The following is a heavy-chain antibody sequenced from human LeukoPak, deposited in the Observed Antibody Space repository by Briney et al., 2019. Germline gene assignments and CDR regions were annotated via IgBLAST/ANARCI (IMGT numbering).Heavy chain of an antibody. CDR2: IYHSGST. V-gene: IGHV4-59*01. Sequence: SETLSLTCTVSGGSISSYYWSWIRQPPGKGLEWIGYIYHSGSTNYNPSLMSRVTISVDTSKNQFSLKLSSVTAADTAVYYCARDGYSGNDGLWGQGTLVTVSS. CDR3: ARDGYSGNDGL. CDR1: GGSISSYY. J-gene: IGHJ4*02. D-gene: IGHD5-12*01.